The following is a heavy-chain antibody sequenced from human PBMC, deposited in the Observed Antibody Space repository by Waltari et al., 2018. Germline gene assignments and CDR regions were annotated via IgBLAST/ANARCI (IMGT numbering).Heavy chain of an antibody. Sequence: QVQLRESGPGLVKPSQTLSLTCTVPGGSFSSVLLYWTWIRQSPGKGLEWIGYIYHSGTTYYNPSLRGRITLSVDTSNYQSSLKLTSVTAADTAVYYCARVVKYYDSFGFPSDYMDVWGKGTTVIISS. J-gene: IGHJ6*03. D-gene: IGHD3-22*01. CDR1: GGSFSSVLLY. CDR2: IYHSGTT. CDR3: ARVVKYYDSFGFPSDYMDV. V-gene: IGHV4-30-4*08.